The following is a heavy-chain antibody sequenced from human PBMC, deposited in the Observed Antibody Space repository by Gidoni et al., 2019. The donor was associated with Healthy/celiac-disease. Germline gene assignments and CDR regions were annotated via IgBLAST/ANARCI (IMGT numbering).Heavy chain of an antibody. Sequence: QLQLQESGPGLVKPTETLSLTGTVSGGSIISSSYYWGWIRQPPGKGLEWIGSIYYGGSTYYNPSLKSRVTISVDTSKTQFSLKLSSVTAADTAVYYCARVVIKTNWFDPWGQGTLVTVSS. D-gene: IGHD3-9*01. CDR3: ARVVIKTNWFDP. CDR2: IYYGGST. V-gene: IGHV4-39*07. CDR1: GGSIISSSYY. J-gene: IGHJ5*02.